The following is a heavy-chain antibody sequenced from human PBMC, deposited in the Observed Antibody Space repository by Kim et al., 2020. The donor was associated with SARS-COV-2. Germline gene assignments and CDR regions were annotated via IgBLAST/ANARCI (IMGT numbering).Heavy chain of an antibody. CDR3: ARTYYGFDY. CDR2: IHHSGNT. CDR1: DGSFSDYF. D-gene: IGHD3-22*01. Sequence: SETLSLTCAVYDGSFSDYFWSWIRQPPGEGLEWMAEIHHSGNTNYNPSLKSRGTISGDTSKKQISRKVFSVIAADTAVYYGARTYYGFDYWGQGTLVTVSS. V-gene: IGHV4-34*01. J-gene: IGHJ4*02.